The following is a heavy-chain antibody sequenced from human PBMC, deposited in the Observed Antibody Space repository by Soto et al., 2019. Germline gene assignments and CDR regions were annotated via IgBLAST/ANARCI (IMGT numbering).Heavy chain of an antibody. V-gene: IGHV4-30-4*01. J-gene: IGHJ5*02. CDR2: IYYSGST. D-gene: IGHD2-8*01. CDR3: ARGFNGNWFDP. Sequence: TLSLHCTVCGGSISRGDYDWSFFRQPPGKGLEWIGYIYYSGSTYYSPSLKSRVTISVDTSKNQFSLKLSYVTAADTAVYYCARGFNGNWFDPWGQGTLVTVSS. CDR1: GGSISRGDYD.